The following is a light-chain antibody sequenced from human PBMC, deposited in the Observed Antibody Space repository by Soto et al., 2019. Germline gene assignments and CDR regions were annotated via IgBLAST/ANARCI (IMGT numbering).Light chain of an antibody. J-gene: IGKJ4*01. CDR1: QGVTTN. V-gene: IGKV3-15*01. Sequence: EIVMTQSPATLSVSPGERATLSCRASQGVTTNLAWYQQKPGQAPRLLIYGASTRATGIPARFSGSGSGTEFTLTISSLQSEDFGVYYCQQYNTWPLTFGGGTKVEIE. CDR3: QQYNTWPLT. CDR2: GAS.